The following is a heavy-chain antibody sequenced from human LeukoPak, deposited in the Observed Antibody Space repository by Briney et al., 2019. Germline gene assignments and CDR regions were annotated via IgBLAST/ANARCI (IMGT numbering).Heavy chain of an antibody. CDR2: INPNSGGT. CDR3: ARRVTTTAFDI. Sequence: GASVKVSCKASGYTFTGYYIHWVRQAPGQGLEWMGRINPNSGGTNYAQKSQGRVTMTRDTSISTAYMELSRLRSGDTAVYYCARRVTTTAFDIWGQGTMVTVSS. D-gene: IGHD4-11*01. J-gene: IGHJ3*02. CDR1: GYTFTGYY. V-gene: IGHV1-2*06.